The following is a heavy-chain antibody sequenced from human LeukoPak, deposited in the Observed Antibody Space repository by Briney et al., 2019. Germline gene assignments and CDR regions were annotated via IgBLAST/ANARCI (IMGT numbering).Heavy chain of an antibody. CDR2: IGDSGGST. CDR1: GFTFSNYA. D-gene: IGHD3-10*01. V-gene: IGHV3-23*01. CDR3: AKRDSYYGSGSYPYFDY. J-gene: IGHJ4*02. Sequence: GGSLRLSCAASGFTFSNYAMSWVRQAPGKGLEWVSTIGDSGGSTYYADSVKGRFTISRDNSKNTLYLQMNSLRAEDTAVYYCAKRDSYYGSGSYPYFDYWGQGTLVTVSS.